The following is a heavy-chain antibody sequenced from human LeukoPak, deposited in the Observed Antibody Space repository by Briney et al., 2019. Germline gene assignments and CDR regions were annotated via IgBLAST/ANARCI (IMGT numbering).Heavy chain of an antibody. Sequence: ASVKVSCKASGYTFTSYDINWVRQATGQGLEWMGWMNPNSGNTGYAQKFQGRVTMTRNTSISTAYMELSSLRSEDTAVYYCARGLGTHYGMDVWGQGTTVTVSS. CDR2: MNPNSGNT. CDR3: ARGLGTHYGMDV. D-gene: IGHD3-10*01. CDR1: GYTFTSYD. J-gene: IGHJ6*02. V-gene: IGHV1-8*01.